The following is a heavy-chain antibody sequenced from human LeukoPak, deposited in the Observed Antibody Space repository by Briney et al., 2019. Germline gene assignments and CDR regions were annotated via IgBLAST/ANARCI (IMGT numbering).Heavy chain of an antibody. J-gene: IGHJ6*03. D-gene: IGHD5-24*01. CDR1: GGSISSYY. CDR2: IYTSGST. CDR3: ARLQVDYYYYYYMDV. V-gene: IGHV4-4*07. Sequence: SETLSLTCTVSGGSISSYYWSWIRQPAGKGLEWIGRIYTSGSTNYNPSLKSRVTMSVDTSKNQFSLKLSSVTAADTAVYYCARLQVDYYYYYYMDVWGKGTTVTVSS.